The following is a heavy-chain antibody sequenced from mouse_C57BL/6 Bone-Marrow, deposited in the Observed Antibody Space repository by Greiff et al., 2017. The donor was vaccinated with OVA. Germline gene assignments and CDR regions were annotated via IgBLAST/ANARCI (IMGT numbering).Heavy chain of an antibody. J-gene: IGHJ4*01. V-gene: IGHV1-19*01. CDR3: ARPAQATDYAMDY. CDR1: GYTFTDYY. CDR2: INPYNGGT. D-gene: IGHD3-2*02. Sequence: VQLQQSGPVLVKPGASVKMSCKASGYTFTDYYMNWVKQSHGKSLEWIGVINPYNGGTSYNQKFKGKATLTVDKSSSTAYMELNSLTSEDSAVYYCARPAQATDYAMDYWGQGTSVTVSS.